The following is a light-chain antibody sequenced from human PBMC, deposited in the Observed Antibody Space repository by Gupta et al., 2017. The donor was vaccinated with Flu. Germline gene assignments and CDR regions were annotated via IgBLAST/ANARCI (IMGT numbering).Light chain of an antibody. J-gene: IGKJ1*01. CDR1: QSIGSS. Sequence: EIVLTQSPDFQSVTPKEKVTITCRASQSIGSSLHWYQQKPDQSPKLLIKYASQSFSGVPSRFSGSGSGKDFTLTINSREAEDAATYYCHQSRSFSAWTFGQGTKVEIK. V-gene: IGKV6-21*01. CDR2: YAS. CDR3: HQSRSFSAWT.